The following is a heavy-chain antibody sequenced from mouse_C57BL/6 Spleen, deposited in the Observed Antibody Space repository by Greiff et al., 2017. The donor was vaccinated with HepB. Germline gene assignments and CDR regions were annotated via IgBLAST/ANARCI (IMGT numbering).Heavy chain of an antibody. V-gene: IGHV3-6*01. CDR1: GYSITSGYY. CDR3: ARRDYDYDGFAY. J-gene: IGHJ3*01. Sequence: EVKLEESGPGLVKPSQSLSLTCSVTGYSITSGYYWNWIRQFPGNKLEWMGYISYDGSNNYNPSLKNRISITRDTSKNQFFLKLNSVTTEDTATYYCARRDYDYDGFAYWGQGTLVTVSA. D-gene: IGHD2-4*01. CDR2: ISYDGSN.